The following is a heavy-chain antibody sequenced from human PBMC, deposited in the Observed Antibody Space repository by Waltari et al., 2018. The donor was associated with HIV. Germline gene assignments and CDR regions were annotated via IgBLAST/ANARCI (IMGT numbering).Heavy chain of an antibody. Sequence: EVQLLESGGGLVQPGGSLRLSCAASGLIFPNYSMNWGRQAPGAGLEWVSYISASGSIMKYADSVKGRFIISRDNAKSSVFLQMHSLRDEDTAVYFCAREIHGSCSNWGRGILVTVS. CDR3: AREIHGSCSN. V-gene: IGHV3-48*02. CDR2: ISASGSIM. J-gene: IGHJ4*01. CDR1: GLIFPNYS. D-gene: IGHD2-15*01.